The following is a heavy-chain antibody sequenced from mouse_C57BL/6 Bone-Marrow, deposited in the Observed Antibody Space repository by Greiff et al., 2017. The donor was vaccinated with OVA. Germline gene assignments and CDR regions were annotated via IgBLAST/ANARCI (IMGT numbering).Heavy chain of an antibody. D-gene: IGHD1-1*01. J-gene: IGHJ1*03. Sequence: QVQLQQSGAELVRPGASVTLSCKASGYTFTDYEMHWVKQTPVHGLEWIGAIDPETGGTAYNQKFKGKAILTADKSSSTAYMELRSLTSEYSAVYYCTRGVTTVVARWYFDVWGTGTTVTVSS. V-gene: IGHV1-15*01. CDR3: TRGVTTVVARWYFDV. CDR2: IDPETGGT. CDR1: GYTFTDYE.